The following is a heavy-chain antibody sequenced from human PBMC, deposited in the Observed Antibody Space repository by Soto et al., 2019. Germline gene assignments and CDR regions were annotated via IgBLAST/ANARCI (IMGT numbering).Heavy chain of an antibody. D-gene: IGHD6-19*01. CDR1: GYTLTNYG. CDR3: ASTPFSGWYYFDY. V-gene: IGHV1-18*01. J-gene: IGHJ4*02. Sequence: EASVKVSCKASGYTLTNYGINWVRQAPGQGLEWMGWISAYNGNTNYAQKLQGRVTMTTDTSTSTAYMELRSLRSDDTAVYYCASTPFSGWYYFDYWGQGTLVTVSS. CDR2: ISAYNGNT.